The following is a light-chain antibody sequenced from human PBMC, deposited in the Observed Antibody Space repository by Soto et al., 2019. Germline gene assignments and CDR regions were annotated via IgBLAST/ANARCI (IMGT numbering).Light chain of an antibody. CDR1: QSISDY. Sequence: DIQMTQSPSSLSASVGDRVTITCRASQSISDYLNWYQQKPGKAPELLIYAASTLPSGVPSRFSGSGSGTDFTLTISSLQPEDFATYYCQQSYSILTFGQGTKVEIK. CDR2: AAS. J-gene: IGKJ1*01. CDR3: QQSYSILT. V-gene: IGKV1-39*01.